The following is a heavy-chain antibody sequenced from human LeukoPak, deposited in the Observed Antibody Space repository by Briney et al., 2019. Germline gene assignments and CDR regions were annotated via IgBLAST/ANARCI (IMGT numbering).Heavy chain of an antibody. D-gene: IGHD1-14*01. CDR1: GFTVITND. V-gene: IGHV3-53*01. Sequence: PGGSLRLSCAASGFTVITNDMTWVRQAPGKGLEWVSVLYSDGNAKCAGSVQGRFTISRDNSKNTLYLEMNSLSPDDTAVYYCARGVEPLAANTLAYWGQGTLVTVSS. CDR2: LYSDGNA. J-gene: IGHJ4*02. CDR3: ARGVEPLAANTLAY.